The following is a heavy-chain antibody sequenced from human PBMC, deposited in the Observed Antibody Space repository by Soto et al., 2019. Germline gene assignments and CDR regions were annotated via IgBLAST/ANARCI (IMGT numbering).Heavy chain of an antibody. J-gene: IGHJ4*02. CDR3: AKDRYGSGSYKDS. D-gene: IGHD3-10*01. V-gene: IGHV3-30*18. CDR2: ISYDGSNK. CDR1: GFTFSSYG. Sequence: QVQLVESGGGVVQPGRSLRLSCAASGFTFSSYGMHWVRQAPGKGLEWVAVISYDGSNKYYGDSVKGRFTISRDNSKNTTYLQMNSLRAEDTAVYYCAKDRYGSGSYKDSWGQGTLVTVSS.